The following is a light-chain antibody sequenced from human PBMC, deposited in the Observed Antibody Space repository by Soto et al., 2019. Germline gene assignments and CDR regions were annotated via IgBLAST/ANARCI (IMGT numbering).Light chain of an antibody. CDR1: SSDVGSYNL. Sequence: QSALTQPASVSGSPGQSITISCTGTSSDVGSYNLVSWYQQHPGKAPKLMIYEGSKRPSGVSARFSGSKSGSTASLTISGLQAEDEADYYCSSYSTTSSPHVLFGGGTKLTVL. CDR3: SSYSTTSSPHVL. V-gene: IGLV2-14*02. J-gene: IGLJ2*01. CDR2: EGS.